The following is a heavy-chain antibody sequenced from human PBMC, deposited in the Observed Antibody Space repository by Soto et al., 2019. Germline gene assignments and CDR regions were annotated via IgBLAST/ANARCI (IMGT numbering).Heavy chain of an antibody. V-gene: IGHV3-48*01. D-gene: IGHD2-15*01. Sequence: EVQLVKSGGGLVQPGGSLRLSCAASGFTFSSYSMNWVRQAPGKGLEWVSYISSSSSTIYYADSVKGRFTISRDNAKNSLYLQMNSLRAEDTAVYYCARVRGDCSGGSRYPYYFDYWGQGTLVTVSS. CDR2: ISSSSSTI. CDR1: GFTFSSYS. CDR3: ARVRGDCSGGSRYPYYFDY. J-gene: IGHJ4*02.